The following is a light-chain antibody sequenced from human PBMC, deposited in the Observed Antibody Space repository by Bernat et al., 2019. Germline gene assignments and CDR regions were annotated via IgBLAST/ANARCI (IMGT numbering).Light chain of an antibody. V-gene: IGKV1-5*03. CDR3: QQYHSSSPYT. Sequence: DIQMTQSPSTLSASLGDRVTMTCRASQSISRWLAWYQQKPGQPPKLLMYKASTLQSGVPSRFSGSGSGSEFTLTISSLQPDDSGTYYCQQYHSSSPYTFGQGTILEIK. CDR1: QSISRW. J-gene: IGKJ2*01. CDR2: KAS.